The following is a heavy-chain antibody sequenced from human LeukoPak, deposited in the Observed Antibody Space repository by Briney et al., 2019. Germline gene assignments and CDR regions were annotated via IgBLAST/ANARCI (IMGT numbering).Heavy chain of an antibody. Sequence: ASVKVSCKAFDYTFTNYGISWVRQAPGQGLEWMGWISAYNGNTNYAQKLQGRVTMTTDTSTSTAYMELRSLRSDDTAVYYCARCIAAAVDAFDIWGQGTMVTVSS. CDR1: DYTFTNYG. D-gene: IGHD6-13*01. CDR3: ARCIAAAVDAFDI. CDR2: ISAYNGNT. J-gene: IGHJ3*02. V-gene: IGHV1-18*01.